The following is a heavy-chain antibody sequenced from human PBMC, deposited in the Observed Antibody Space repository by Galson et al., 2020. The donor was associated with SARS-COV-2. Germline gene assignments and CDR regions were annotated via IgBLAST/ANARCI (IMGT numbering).Heavy chain of an antibody. Sequence: GGSLRLSCAASGFTFSNYAMHWVRQAPGKGLEWVALIPYDGNHKYYADSVKGRFTISRDNSKNMLYLQMNSLRPGDTAVYYCAGDSGATVISTVGLEVWGQGTTVTVSS. CDR2: IPYDGNHK. J-gene: IGHJ6*02. V-gene: IGHV3-30*04. CDR1: GFTFSNYA. CDR3: AGDSGATVISTVGLEV. D-gene: IGHD3-16*02.